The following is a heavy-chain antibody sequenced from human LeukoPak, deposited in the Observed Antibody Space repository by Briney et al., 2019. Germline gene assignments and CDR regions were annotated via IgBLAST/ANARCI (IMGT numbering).Heavy chain of an antibody. Sequence: PGGSLRLSCAASGFTFSSYSMNWVRQAPGKGLEWVSYISSSSSTIYYADSVKGRFTISRDNAKNSLYLQMNSLRAEDTAVYYCARDPSPVAAAHYYGMDVWGQGTTVTVSS. CDR2: ISSSSSTI. J-gene: IGHJ6*02. V-gene: IGHV3-48*04. CDR3: ARDPSPVAAAHYYGMDV. CDR1: GFTFSSYS. D-gene: IGHD6-13*01.